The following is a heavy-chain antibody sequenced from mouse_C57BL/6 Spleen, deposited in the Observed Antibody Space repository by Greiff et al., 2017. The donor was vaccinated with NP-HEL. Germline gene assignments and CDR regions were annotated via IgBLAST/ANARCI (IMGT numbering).Heavy chain of an antibody. J-gene: IGHJ4*01. Sequence: QVQLQQPGAELVKPGASVKMSCKASGYTFTSYWITWVKQRPGQGLEWIGDIYPGSGSTNYNEKFKSKATLTVDTSSSTAYMQLSSLTSEDSAVYYSARMREMGNWYYAMDYWGQGTSVTVSS. D-gene: IGHD2-1*01. CDR3: ARMREMGNWYYAMDY. V-gene: IGHV1-55*01. CDR2: IYPGSGST. CDR1: GYTFTSYW.